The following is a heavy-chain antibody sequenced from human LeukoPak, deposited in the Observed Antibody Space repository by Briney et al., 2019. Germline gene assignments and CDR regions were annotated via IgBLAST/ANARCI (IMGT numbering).Heavy chain of an antibody. Sequence: ASVKVSCKASGYTFTSYDINWVRQATGQGLEWMGWMNPNSGNTGYAQKFQGWVTMTRDTSISTAYMELSRLRSDDTAVYYCARKGVYGSGSYYKEYYFDYWGQGTLVTVSS. D-gene: IGHD3-10*01. CDR1: GYTFTSYD. J-gene: IGHJ4*02. CDR3: ARKGVYGSGSYYKEYYFDY. V-gene: IGHV1-8*01. CDR2: MNPNSGNT.